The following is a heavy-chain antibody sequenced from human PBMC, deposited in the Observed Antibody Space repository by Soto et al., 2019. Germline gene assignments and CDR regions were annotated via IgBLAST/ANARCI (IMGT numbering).Heavy chain of an antibody. CDR1: GFTFGDSA. D-gene: IGHD5-18*01. Sequence: EVQVVESGGGLVQPGQSLRLSCFASGFTFGDSAFSWVRQAPGKGLKWVGFIRTKTFGGTAEYAASVKGRFSISRDDSKSIAYLQMNSLKTEDTAVYYCIRDMKYSYYFEAGHWGQGTLVTVSS. V-gene: IGHV3-49*04. CDR3: IRDMKYSYYFEAGH. CDR2: IRTKTFGGTA. J-gene: IGHJ4*02.